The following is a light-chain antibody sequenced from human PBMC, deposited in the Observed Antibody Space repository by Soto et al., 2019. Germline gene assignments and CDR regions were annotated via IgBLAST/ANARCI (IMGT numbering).Light chain of an antibody. CDR1: SSNIGAGSD. CDR3: QSYDDGLSTYV. J-gene: IGLJ1*01. CDR2: GND. V-gene: IGLV1-40*01. Sequence: QLVLTQPPSLSGAPGQRVTISCTGGSSNIGAGSDVNWYQQLPGTAPKLLIYGNDIRPSGVPDRFSASKSGTSASLAITGLQADDEADYYCQSYDDGLSTYVFGTGTKVTVL.